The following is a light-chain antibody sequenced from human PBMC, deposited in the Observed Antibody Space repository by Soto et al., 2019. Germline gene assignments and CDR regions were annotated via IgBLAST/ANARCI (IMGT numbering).Light chain of an antibody. V-gene: IGLV1-44*01. CDR2: SDN. CDR3: AAWDDSLNGYV. Sequence: QSVLIQPPSASGTPGQRVTISCSGSSSNIGSNTVNWYQQLPGTAPKLLIYSDNQRPSGVPDRFSGSKSGTSASLAISGLQSEDEADYHCAAWDDSLNGYVFGTGTKLTVL. CDR1: SSNIGSNT. J-gene: IGLJ1*01.